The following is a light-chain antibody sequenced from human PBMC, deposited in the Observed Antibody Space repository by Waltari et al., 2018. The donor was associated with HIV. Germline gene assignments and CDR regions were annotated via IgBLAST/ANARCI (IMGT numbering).Light chain of an antibody. CDR2: AAS. CDR1: QSLSSIY. V-gene: IGKV3-20*01. Sequence: EIVLTQSPGTLSLSPGERATLSCRASQSLSSIYLVWFQQKPGQAPRLLIYAASSRATGIPDRFSGSGSGTDFTLTISRLEPEDFAVYYCQQYGISPRTFGQGTTLEIK. CDR3: QQYGISPRT. J-gene: IGKJ1*01.